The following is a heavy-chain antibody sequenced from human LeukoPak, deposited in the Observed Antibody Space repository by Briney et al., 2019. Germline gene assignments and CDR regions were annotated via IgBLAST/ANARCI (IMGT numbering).Heavy chain of an antibody. Sequence: GGCLRLSCAASGFTSTKYWMAWDRHAPGRGLEWVANIKEEGSERNYMDTVKGRLIISRDNATNLLCLQITSQSAEDPAVSYCAVEDWAPYVWGQGTLVTVSS. V-gene: IGHV3-7*01. D-gene: IGHD3-16*01. CDR2: IKEEGSER. CDR1: GFTSTKYW. CDR3: AVEDWAPYV. J-gene: IGHJ4*02.